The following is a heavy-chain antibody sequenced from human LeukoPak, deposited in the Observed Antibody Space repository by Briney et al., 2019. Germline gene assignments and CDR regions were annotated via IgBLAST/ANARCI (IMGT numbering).Heavy chain of an antibody. D-gene: IGHD2/OR15-2a*01. CDR1: GFTFSSYW. Sequence: GGSLRLSCAASGFTFSSYWMHWVRQAPGKGLVWVSRIDNDGNSTVYADSVKDRFTISRDNAKNTLNLQMNSLRAEDTAVYYCVRGNRGPDYWGKGTLVSVSS. CDR3: VRGNRGPDY. J-gene: IGHJ4*02. V-gene: IGHV3-74*01. CDR2: IDNDGNST.